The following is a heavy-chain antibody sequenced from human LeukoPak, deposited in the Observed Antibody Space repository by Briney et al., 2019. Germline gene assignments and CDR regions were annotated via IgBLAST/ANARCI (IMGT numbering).Heavy chain of an antibody. Sequence: PGGSLRLSCAASGFTFDDYAMHWVRQVPGKGLEWVSGISWNSGSIGYADSVKGRFTISRDNAKNSLYLQMNSLRVEDTALYYCAKDSGSNPTNWFAPWGQGTLVTVSS. CDR2: ISWNSGSI. CDR1: GFTFDDYA. J-gene: IGHJ5*02. D-gene: IGHD3-10*01. V-gene: IGHV3-9*01. CDR3: AKDSGSNPTNWFAP.